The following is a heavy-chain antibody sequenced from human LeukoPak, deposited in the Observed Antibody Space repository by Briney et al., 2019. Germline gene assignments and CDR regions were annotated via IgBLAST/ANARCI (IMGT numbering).Heavy chain of an antibody. CDR2: FHPEKLET. CDR3: TTILYSSNWKWFDP. CDR1: GYTLPELS. J-gene: IGHJ5*02. Sequence: GASVKVSCKVSGYTLPELSMNWVRQAPGKGREWMGGFHPEKLETFYAQKFQGRLTLTEDSATGTAYMELRGLTSEDSAVYFCTTILYSSNWKWFDPWGQGTLVTVSS. V-gene: IGHV1-24*01. D-gene: IGHD6-13*01.